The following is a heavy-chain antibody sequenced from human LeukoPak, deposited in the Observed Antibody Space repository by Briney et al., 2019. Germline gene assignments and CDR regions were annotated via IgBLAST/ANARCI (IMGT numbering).Heavy chain of an antibody. CDR1: GGTFSSYA. CDR2: FIPIFGTA. V-gene: IGHV1-69*06. D-gene: IGHD3-22*01. CDR3: ARDAYPYYYDSSGYYYAGVAYYLDY. Sequence: SVKLSCKASGGTFSSYAISWVRQAPGQGLEWRGGFIPIFGTANYAKKFQGRVTITAAKSTSTAYMELRSMTSEDTAVYYCARDAYPYYYDSSGYYYAGVAYYLDYWGQGTVVTVSS. J-gene: IGHJ4*02.